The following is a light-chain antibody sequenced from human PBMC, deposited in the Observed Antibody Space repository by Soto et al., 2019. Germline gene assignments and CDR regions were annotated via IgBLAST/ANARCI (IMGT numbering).Light chain of an antibody. CDR1: QSVSSY. CDR3: QQRSNWPFT. CDR2: DVS. J-gene: IGKJ3*01. Sequence: EIVLTQSPATLSLSPGERATLSCRASQSVSSYLAWYQQKPGQAPSLLIYDVSNRATGIPARFSGSGSGTDFTLTISSLEPEDFAVYYGQQRSNWPFTFGHGTKVDIK. V-gene: IGKV3-11*01.